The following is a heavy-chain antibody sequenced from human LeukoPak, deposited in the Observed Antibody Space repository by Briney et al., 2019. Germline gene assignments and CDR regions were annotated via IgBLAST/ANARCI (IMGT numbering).Heavy chain of an antibody. J-gene: IGHJ4*02. CDR3: ARDYCSSGSCYLAGVDY. CDR2: INSDGSST. V-gene: IGHV3-74*01. CDR1: GFTFSNYW. Sequence: GGSLRLSCAASGFTFSNYWMHWVRQAPGKGLVWVSRINSDGSSTIYADSVKGRFTISRDNAKNTVYWQMNTLRAEDTALFYFARDYCSSGSCYLAGVDYWGQGTLVTVSS. D-gene: IGHD2-15*01.